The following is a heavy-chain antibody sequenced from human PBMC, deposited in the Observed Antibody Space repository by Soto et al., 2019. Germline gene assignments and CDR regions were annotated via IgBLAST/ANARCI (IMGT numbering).Heavy chain of an antibody. CDR2: ISWNSGSI. Sequence: PGGSLRLACAASGFTFDDYAMHWVRQAPGKGLEWVSGISWNSGSIGYADSVKGRFTISRDNAKNSLYLQMNSLRAEDTALYYCAKGGSMVRGVIIRYYYYYMEVWGKGTTVTVSS. CDR3: AKGGSMVRGVIIRYYYYYMEV. D-gene: IGHD3-10*01. CDR1: GFTFDDYA. J-gene: IGHJ6*03. V-gene: IGHV3-9*01.